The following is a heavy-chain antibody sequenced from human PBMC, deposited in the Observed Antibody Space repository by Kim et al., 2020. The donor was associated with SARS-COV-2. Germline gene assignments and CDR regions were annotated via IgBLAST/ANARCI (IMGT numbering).Heavy chain of an antibody. J-gene: IGHJ4*02. D-gene: IGHD5-18*01. Sequence: GGSLRLSCAASGFSFSRFSMHWVRQAPGKGLEWVSSISSDFPDSSVQYYAASVKGRFTISRDSAKNSLYLQMDNLGVEDTATYYCTSPLAGYDSRDFWGQGTL. CDR3: TSPLAGYDSRDF. CDR2: ISSDFPDSSVQ. CDR1: GFSFSRFS. V-gene: IGHV3-21*06.